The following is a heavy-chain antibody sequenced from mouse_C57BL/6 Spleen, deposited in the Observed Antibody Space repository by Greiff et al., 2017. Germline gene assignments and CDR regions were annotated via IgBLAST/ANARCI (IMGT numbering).Heavy chain of an antibody. CDR3: ARSGYGNYGGAMDY. V-gene: IGHV1-82*01. CDR1: GYAFSSSW. CDR2: IYPGDGDT. D-gene: IGHD2-1*01. J-gene: IGHJ4*01. Sequence: VQLQQSGPELVKPGASVKISCKASGYAFSSSWMNWVKQRPGKGLEWIGRIYPGDGDTNYNGKFKGKATLTANKSSSTAYMQLSSLTSEDSAVYFWARSGYGNYGGAMDYWGQGTSVTVSS.